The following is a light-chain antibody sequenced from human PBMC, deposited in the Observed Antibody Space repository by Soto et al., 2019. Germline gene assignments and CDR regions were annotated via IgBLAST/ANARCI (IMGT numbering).Light chain of an antibody. J-gene: IGLJ1*01. CDR1: SSDVGGYNY. Sequence: QSVLTQPRSVSGSPGHSVAISCTGASSDVGGYNYVSWYQQHPDKAPRLIIYDVNKRPSGVPDRFSGSKSDNTASLTISGLQAEDEADYYCCSYAGNYTYVFGTGTKVTVL. CDR3: CSYAGNYTYV. CDR2: DVN. V-gene: IGLV2-11*01.